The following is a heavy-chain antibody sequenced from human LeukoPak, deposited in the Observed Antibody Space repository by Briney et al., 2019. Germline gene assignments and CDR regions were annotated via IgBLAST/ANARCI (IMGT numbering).Heavy chain of an antibody. Sequence: ASVKVSCKASGYTFTSYGISWVRQAPGQGLERMGWISAYNGNTNYAQKLQGRVTMTTDTSTSTAYMELRSLRSDDTAVYYCARLTTYYCSSTSCYTFDYWGQGTLVTVSS. V-gene: IGHV1-18*01. J-gene: IGHJ4*02. D-gene: IGHD2-2*02. CDR3: ARLTTYYCSSTSCYTFDY. CDR1: GYTFTSYG. CDR2: ISAYNGNT.